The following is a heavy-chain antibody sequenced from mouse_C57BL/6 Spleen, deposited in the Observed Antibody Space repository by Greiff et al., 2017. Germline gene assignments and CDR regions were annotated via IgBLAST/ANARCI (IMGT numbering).Heavy chain of an antibody. D-gene: IGHD2-3*01. CDR2: ISSGGSYT. V-gene: IGHV5-6*01. CDR1: GFTFSSYG. Sequence: VQLQQSGGDLVKPGGSLKLSCAASGFTFSSYGMSWVRQTPDKRLEWVATISSGGSYTYYPDSVKGRFTISRDNAKNTLYLQMSSLKSEDTAMYYCARSGDGYYEGYFDVWGTGTTVTVSS. CDR3: ARSGDGYYEGYFDV. J-gene: IGHJ1*03.